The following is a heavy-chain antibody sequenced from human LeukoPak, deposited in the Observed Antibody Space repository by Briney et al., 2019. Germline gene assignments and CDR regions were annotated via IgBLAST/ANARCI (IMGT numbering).Heavy chain of an antibody. V-gene: IGHV4-59*12. J-gene: IGHJ3*02. Sequence: SETLSLTCTVSGGSISSYYWSWIRQPPGKGLEWIGYIYYSGSTNYNPSLKSRVTISVDTSKNQFSLKLSSVTAADTAVYYCAKDYCSSTSCDGEDEAFDIWGQGTMVTVSS. CDR1: GGSISSYY. CDR2: IYYSGST. D-gene: IGHD2-2*01. CDR3: AKDYCSSTSCDGEDEAFDI.